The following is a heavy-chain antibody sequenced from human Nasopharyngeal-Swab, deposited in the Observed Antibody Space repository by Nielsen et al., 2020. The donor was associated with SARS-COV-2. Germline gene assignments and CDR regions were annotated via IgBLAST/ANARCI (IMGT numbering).Heavy chain of an antibody. Sequence: GESLKISCKGSGYSFTSYWIAWVRQMPGKGLEWMGIIYPRGYSPSFQGQVTISADKSISTAYLQWSSLKASDTAMYYCVRPEGVATSFKYYFQYGMDVWGQGTTVTVSS. J-gene: IGHJ6*02. V-gene: IGHV5-51*01. CDR3: VRPEGVATSFKYYFQYGMDV. CDR1: GYSFTSYW. CDR2: IYPRG. D-gene: IGHD5-12*01.